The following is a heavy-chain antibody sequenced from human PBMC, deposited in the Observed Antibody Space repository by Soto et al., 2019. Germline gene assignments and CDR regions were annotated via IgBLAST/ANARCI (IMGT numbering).Heavy chain of an antibody. CDR2: IYFTGST. V-gene: IGHV4-39*01. CDR3: ARHGPGTGVGSMDV. Sequence: SETLSLTCTVSGGSISSNNYYWGWVRQPPGKGLEWIGNIYFTGSTYYNPSLKSRVTMSVDTSKNQFSLYLSSVTAADTAVYYCARHGPGTGVGSMDVWGQGTTVTVSS. J-gene: IGHJ6*02. CDR1: GGSISSNNYY. D-gene: IGHD3-10*01.